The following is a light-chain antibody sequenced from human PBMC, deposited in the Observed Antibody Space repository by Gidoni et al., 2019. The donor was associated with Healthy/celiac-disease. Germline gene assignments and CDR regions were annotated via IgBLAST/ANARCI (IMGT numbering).Light chain of an antibody. CDR1: SSDVGSYNY. CDR2: DVS. V-gene: IGLV2-14*03. CDR3: SSYTSSSTRV. Sequence: QSALTPLASVSGSPGQSFTISCTGTSSDVGSYNYVPWYQQHPGKAPILMIYDVSNRPSGVSNRFSGSKSGNTASLTISGLQAEDEADYYCSSYTSSSTRVFGTGTKVTVL. J-gene: IGLJ1*01.